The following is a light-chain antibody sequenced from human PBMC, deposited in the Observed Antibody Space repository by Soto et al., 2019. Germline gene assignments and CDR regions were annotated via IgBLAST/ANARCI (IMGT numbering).Light chain of an antibody. CDR1: QSITNW. Sequence: DIQMTQSPSTLSASVGDRVTITCRASQSITNWLAWYQQKPGKAPKLLIYDASILESGVPSSFSGSGSVTEFTLTISSLQPDDFATYYCQQYKSDSTFGQGTRLEIK. CDR2: DAS. V-gene: IGKV1-5*01. J-gene: IGKJ5*01. CDR3: QQYKSDST.